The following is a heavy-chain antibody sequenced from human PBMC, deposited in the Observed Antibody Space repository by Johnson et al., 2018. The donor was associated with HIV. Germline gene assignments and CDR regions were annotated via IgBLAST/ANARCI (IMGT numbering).Heavy chain of an antibody. V-gene: IGHV3-30*18. D-gene: IGHD6-6*01. CDR1: GFTFSSYG. CDR3: AKGSQDSSSARAFDI. CDR2: ISCGGSSK. J-gene: IGHJ3*02. Sequence: QVQLVESGGGLVQPGGSLRLSCAASGFTFSSYGMNWVRQAPGKGLEWVAVISCGGSSKYYADSVKGRFTISRDNSKNTLYLQMNSLRAEDTAVYYCAKGSQDSSSARAFDIWGQGTMVTVSS.